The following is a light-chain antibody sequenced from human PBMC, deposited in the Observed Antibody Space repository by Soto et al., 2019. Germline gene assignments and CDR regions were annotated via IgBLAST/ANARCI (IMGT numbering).Light chain of an antibody. CDR2: AAS. CDR1: QRIRSW. J-gene: IGKJ4*01. V-gene: IGKV1-12*01. Sequence: QMTQSPSSVSASLGDRGTINCRLCQRIRSWLAWYQQRPGKAPKLLIYAASSLESGVPSRFSGSGSGTHFTLTISSLQTEDFGTYYCQQANSGPLTFGGGLKVDI. CDR3: QQANSGPLT.